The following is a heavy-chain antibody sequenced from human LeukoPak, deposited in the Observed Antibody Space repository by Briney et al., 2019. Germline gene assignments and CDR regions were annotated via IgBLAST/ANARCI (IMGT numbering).Heavy chain of an antibody. CDR3: ARGTETGTMFYYYYYYMDV. V-gene: IGHV6-1*01. D-gene: IGHD1-7*01. Sequence: SQTLSLTCAISGDSVSSNSAAWNWLRQSPSRGLEWLGRTYYRSKWYNDYAVSVKSRITINPDTSKNQFSLQLNSVTPEDTAVYYCARGTETGTMFYYYYYYMDVWGKGTTVTVSS. J-gene: IGHJ6*03. CDR2: TYYRSKWYN. CDR1: GDSVSSNSAA.